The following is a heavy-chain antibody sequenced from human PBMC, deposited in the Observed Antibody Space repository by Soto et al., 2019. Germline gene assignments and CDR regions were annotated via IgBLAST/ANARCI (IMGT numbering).Heavy chain of an antibody. CDR2: ISYDGSNT. V-gene: IGHV3-30*18. D-gene: IGHD1-26*01. CDR3: AKEGGLSGSYYISSSYYFDY. J-gene: IGHJ4*02. CDR1: GFTFSSYG. Sequence: PGGSLRLSCVASGFTFSSYGMHWVRQAPGKGLEGVAIISYDGSNTYYADTVKGRFTISRDNSKNTLYLQMNSLRVEDTSVYYCAKEGGLSGSYYISSSYYFDYWGQGT.